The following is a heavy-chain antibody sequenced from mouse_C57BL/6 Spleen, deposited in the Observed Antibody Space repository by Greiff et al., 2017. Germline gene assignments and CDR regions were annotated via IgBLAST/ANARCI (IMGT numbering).Heavy chain of an antibody. V-gene: IGHV1-64*01. CDR2: IHPNSGST. J-gene: IGHJ2*01. CDR3: AGRGNWDRYSFDC. Sequence: QVQLQQPGAELVKPGASVKLSCKASGYTFTSYWMHWVKQRPGQGLEWIGMIHPNSGSTNYNEKFKSKATLTVDKSSSTAYMQLSSLTSEDSAVYYCAGRGNWDRYSFDCWGQGTTLTVSS. CDR1: GYTFTSYW. D-gene: IGHD4-1*02.